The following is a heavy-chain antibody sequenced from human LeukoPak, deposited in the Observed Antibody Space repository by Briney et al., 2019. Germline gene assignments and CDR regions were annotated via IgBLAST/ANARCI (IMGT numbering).Heavy chain of an antibody. Sequence: GGSLRLSCAASGFTVSSNYMSWVRQAPGKGLEWVSVIYSGGSTYYADSVKGRFTISRDNSKNTLYLQMNSLRAEDTAVYYCAREGAVASKVPTVWGQGTLVTVSS. CDR1: GFTVSSNY. CDR2: IYSGGST. D-gene: IGHD6-19*01. V-gene: IGHV3-53*01. J-gene: IGHJ4*02. CDR3: AREGAVASKVPTV.